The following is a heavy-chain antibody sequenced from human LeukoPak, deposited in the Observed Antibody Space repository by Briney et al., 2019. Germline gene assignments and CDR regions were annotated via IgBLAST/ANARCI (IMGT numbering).Heavy chain of an antibody. CDR1: GFTFTIYA. Sequence: GGSLRLSCAASGFTFTIYAMTWVRQAPGKGLEWVSGIYGSGQTTYYADSVKGRFTISRDNSKNTLYLQMSSLRLGDTAVYYCAKVSKQWPDGYLVFWGQGALVTVSS. D-gene: IGHD6-19*01. CDR2: IYGSGQTT. CDR3: AKVSKQWPDGYLVF. J-gene: IGHJ4*02. V-gene: IGHV3-23*01.